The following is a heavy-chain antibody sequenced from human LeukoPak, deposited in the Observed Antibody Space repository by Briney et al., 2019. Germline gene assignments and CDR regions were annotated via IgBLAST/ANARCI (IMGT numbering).Heavy chain of an antibody. CDR3: ARMSDRSLGAFDI. CDR2: IIPIFGTA. Sequence: SVKVSCKASGGTFSSYAISWVRQAPGQGLECMGGIIPIFGTASYAQKFQGRVTITADESTSTAYMELSSLRSEDTAVYYCARMSDRSLGAFDIWGQGTMVTVSS. D-gene: IGHD3-16*01. J-gene: IGHJ3*02. V-gene: IGHV1-69*01. CDR1: GGTFSSYA.